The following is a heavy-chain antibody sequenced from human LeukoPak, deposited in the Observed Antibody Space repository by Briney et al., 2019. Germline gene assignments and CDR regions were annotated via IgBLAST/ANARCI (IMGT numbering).Heavy chain of an antibody. J-gene: IGHJ6*03. Sequence: GGSLRLSCAASGFTFSSYWMSWVRQAPGKGLEWVANIKQDGSEKYYVDSVKGQFTISRDNAKNSLHLQMNSLRAEDTAVYYCARVRGYSYMDVWGKGTTVTVSS. D-gene: IGHD1-1*01. CDR2: IKQDGSEK. V-gene: IGHV3-7*01. CDR1: GFTFSSYW. CDR3: ARVRGYSYMDV.